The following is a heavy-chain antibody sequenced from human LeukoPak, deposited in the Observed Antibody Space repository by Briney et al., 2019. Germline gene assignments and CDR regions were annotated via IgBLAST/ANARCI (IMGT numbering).Heavy chain of an antibody. D-gene: IGHD2-21*02. J-gene: IGHJ3*02. CDR3: ARVGSTDGPHAFDI. Sequence: PGGSLRLSCAASGFTFSSYWMDWVRQAPGKGLVWVSGINSDGRMTRYAESVKGRFTTSRDNAKNTLYLQMNSLRAEDTSVYYCARVGSTDGPHAFDIWGQGTMVTVSS. CDR1: GFTFSSYW. CDR2: INSDGRMT. V-gene: IGHV3-74*01.